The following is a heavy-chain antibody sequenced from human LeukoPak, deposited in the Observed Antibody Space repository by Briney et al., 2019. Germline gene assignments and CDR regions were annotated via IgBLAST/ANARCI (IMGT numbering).Heavy chain of an antibody. D-gene: IGHD2-2*01. CDR2: IYYSGST. CDR3: ARHLGFCSTTSCYPWFDP. CDR1: GGSISSYY. V-gene: IGHV4-59*01. Sequence: SETLSLTCTVSGGSISSYYWSWIRQPPGKGLEWIGYIYYSGSTNYNPSLKSRVIISVDTSKNQFSLKLSSVTAADTALYYCARHLGFCSTTSCYPWFDPWGQGTLVTVSS. J-gene: IGHJ5*02.